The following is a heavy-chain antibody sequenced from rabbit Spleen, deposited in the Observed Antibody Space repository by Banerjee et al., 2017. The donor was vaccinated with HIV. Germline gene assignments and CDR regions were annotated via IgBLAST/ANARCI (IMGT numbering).Heavy chain of an antibody. J-gene: IGHJ6*01. CDR1: GFSFSSSDY. CDR2: IAGSSSDFT. D-gene: IGHD8-1*01. Sequence: QEQLVESGGGLVKPEGSLTLTCTAAGFSFSSSDYMCWVRQAPGKGLEWISCIAGSSSDFTYSATWAKGRFTCSKTSSTTVTLQMTSLTVADTATYFCARDTGSSFSSYGMDLWGQGTLVTVS. CDR3: ARDTGSSFSSYGMDL. V-gene: IGHV1S45*01.